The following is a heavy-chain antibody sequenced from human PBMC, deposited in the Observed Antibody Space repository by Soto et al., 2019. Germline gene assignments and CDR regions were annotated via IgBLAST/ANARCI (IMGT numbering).Heavy chain of an antibody. Sequence: QLQLQESGPGLVKPSETLSLTCTVSGGSISSSSYYWGWIRQPPGKGLEWIGSIYYSGSTYYNPSLKSRVTISVDTSKNQFSLKLSSVTAADTAVYYCARPSRWTAFDYWGQGTLVTVSS. V-gene: IGHV4-39*01. CDR2: IYYSGST. CDR1: GGSISSSSYY. J-gene: IGHJ4*02. D-gene: IGHD2-15*01. CDR3: ARPSRWTAFDY.